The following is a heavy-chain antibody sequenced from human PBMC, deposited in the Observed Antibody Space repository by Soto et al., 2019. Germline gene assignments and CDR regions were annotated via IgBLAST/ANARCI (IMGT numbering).Heavy chain of an antibody. CDR2: FYDLDGT. CDR3: ATWHLQEHAYDV. Sequence: PGGSLRLSCAVSGLTVSGKKYVAWVRQAPGKGLEWVSGFYDLDGTYYADSLKGRFTTSGDSSRTIVYLQMNGLRPEDTAAYYCATWHLQEHAYDVWGQGTTVTVSS. D-gene: IGHD4-4*01. V-gene: IGHV3-53*01. J-gene: IGHJ3*01. CDR1: GLTVSGKKY.